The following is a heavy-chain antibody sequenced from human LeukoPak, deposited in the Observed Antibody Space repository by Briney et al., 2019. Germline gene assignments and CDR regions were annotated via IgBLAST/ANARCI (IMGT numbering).Heavy chain of an antibody. D-gene: IGHD5-24*01. J-gene: IGHJ3*02. V-gene: IGHV4-61*02. CDR3: ARVMFDGYNFGAFDI. CDR1: GGSISSGSYY. Sequence: SSQTLSLTCTVSGGSISSGSYYWSWIRQPAGKGLEWIGRIYTSGSTHYNPSLKSRVTISVDTSKNQFSLKLSSVTAADTAVYYRARVMFDGYNFGAFDIWGQGTMVTVSS. CDR2: IYTSGST.